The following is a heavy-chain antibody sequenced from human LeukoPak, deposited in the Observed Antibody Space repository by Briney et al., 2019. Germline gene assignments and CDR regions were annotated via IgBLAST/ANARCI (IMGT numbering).Heavy chain of an antibody. D-gene: IGHD2-15*01. J-gene: IGHJ4*02. Sequence: PGGSLRLSRAASGFTFSSYWMSWVRQAPGKGLEWVANIKQDGSEKYYVDSVKGRFTISRDNAKNSLYLQMNSLRAEDTAVYYCARDPTTRSLDYWGLGTLVTVSS. CDR2: IKQDGSEK. CDR3: ARDPTTRSLDY. CDR1: GFTFSSYW. V-gene: IGHV3-7*01.